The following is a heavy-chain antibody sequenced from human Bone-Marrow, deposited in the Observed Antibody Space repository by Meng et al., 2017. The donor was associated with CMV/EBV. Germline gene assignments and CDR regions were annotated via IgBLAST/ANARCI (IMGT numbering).Heavy chain of an antibody. CDR1: GFTSSSYW. CDR3: VSRESYYPD. CDR2: IKQDGSEK. V-gene: IGHV3-7*01. Sequence: GRSLSLSCAASGFTSSSYWLSWVRQAPGKVLEWVAKIKQDGSEKYYVDSVKGRFTISRDNPKNSLYLQMNYLRAEDTAVYYCVSRESYYPDWGQGTLVTVSS. J-gene: IGHJ4*02. D-gene: IGHD1-26*01.